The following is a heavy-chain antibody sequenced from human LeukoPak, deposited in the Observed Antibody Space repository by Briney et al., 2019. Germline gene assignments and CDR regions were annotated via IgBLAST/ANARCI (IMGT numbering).Heavy chain of an antibody. CDR3: ARVPYCGGDCHTYFDY. J-gene: IGHJ4*02. D-gene: IGHD2-21*02. V-gene: IGHV1-46*01. CDR1: GYTFTSYG. Sequence: ASVKVSCKASGYTFTSYGISWVRQAPGQGLEWMGIINPSGGSTSYAQKFQGRVTMTRDTSTSTVYMELSSLRSEDTAVYYCARVPYCGGDCHTYFDYWGQGTLVTVSS. CDR2: INPSGGST.